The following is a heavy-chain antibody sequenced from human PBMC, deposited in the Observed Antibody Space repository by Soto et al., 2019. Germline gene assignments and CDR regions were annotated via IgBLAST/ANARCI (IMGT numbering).Heavy chain of an antibody. V-gene: IGHV6-1*01. CDR2: TYFRSKWYN. CDR1: GDSVSSNTAS. CDR3: AKGDNLGPKTGYAFDP. J-gene: IGHJ5*02. D-gene: IGHD5-12*01. Sequence: LSLTCAISGDSVSSNTASWNWIRQSPSRGLEWLGRTYFRSKWYNDYAVSVKSRIIINPDTSNNQFSLQLNSVTPEDTAVYFCAKGDNLGPKTGYAFDPWGQGIVVTVSS.